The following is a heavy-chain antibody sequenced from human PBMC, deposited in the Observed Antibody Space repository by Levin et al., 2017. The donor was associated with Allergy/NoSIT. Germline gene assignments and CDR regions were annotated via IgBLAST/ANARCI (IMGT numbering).Heavy chain of an antibody. D-gene: IGHD3-10*02. CDR3: AGEIPRGSPDNYVPL. CDR2: IYGGGST. V-gene: IGHV3-53*01. Sequence: GASVKVSCAVSGFTVSSNYMSWVRQAPGKGPEWVSVIYGGGSTYYADPVRGRFTISRDDSGNTLSLQMNRLRVEDTAVYYCAGEIPRGSPDNYVPLWGRGTLVTVSS. J-gene: IGHJ4*02. CDR1: GFTVSSNY.